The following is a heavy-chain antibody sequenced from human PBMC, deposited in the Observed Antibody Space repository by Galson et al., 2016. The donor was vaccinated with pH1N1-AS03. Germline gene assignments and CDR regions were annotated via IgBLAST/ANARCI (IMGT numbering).Heavy chain of an antibody. CDR3: ARDPVGYQDPRDWSPTNYYYGMDV. J-gene: IGHJ6*02. V-gene: IGHV3-30-3*01. D-gene: IGHD2-8*01. Sequence: SLRLSCAASGFTFSKYEIHWVRQAPGKGLEWVAFISHDGSKKDYADSVKGRFTISRVDSKSMVYVQMNSLRADDTARYHCARDPVGYQDPRDWSPTNYYYGMDVWGQGTTVVVSS. CDR1: GFTFSKYE. CDR2: ISHDGSKK.